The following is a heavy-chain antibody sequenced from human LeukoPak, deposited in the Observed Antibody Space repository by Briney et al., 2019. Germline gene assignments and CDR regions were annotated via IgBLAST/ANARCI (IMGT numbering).Heavy chain of an antibody. J-gene: IGHJ4*02. D-gene: IGHD2-2*02. V-gene: IGHV3-21*01. CDR2: ISSSSSYI. Sequence: GGSLRLSCAASGFTFSSYSMNWVRQAPGKGLEWVSPISSSSSYIYYADSVKGRFTISRDNAKNSLYLQMNSLRAEDTAVYYCARDGCSSTSCYIFDYWGQGTLVTVSS. CDR3: ARDGCSSTSCYIFDY. CDR1: GFTFSSYS.